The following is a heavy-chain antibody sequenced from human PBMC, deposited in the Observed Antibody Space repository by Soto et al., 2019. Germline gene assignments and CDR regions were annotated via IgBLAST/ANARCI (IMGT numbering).Heavy chain of an antibody. Sequence: ASVKVSCKASGYTFTSYGISWVRQAPGQGLEWTGWISAYNGNTNYAQKLQGRVTMTTDTSTSTAYMELRSLRSDDTAVYYCARDPYTYYDFWSGSTDYYFDYWGQGTLVTVSS. J-gene: IGHJ4*02. D-gene: IGHD3-3*01. CDR3: ARDPYTYYDFWSGSTDYYFDY. V-gene: IGHV1-18*01. CDR2: ISAYNGNT. CDR1: GYTFTSYG.